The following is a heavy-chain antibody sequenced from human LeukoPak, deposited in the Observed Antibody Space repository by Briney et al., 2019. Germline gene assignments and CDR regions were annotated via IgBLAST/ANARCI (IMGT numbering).Heavy chain of an antibody. D-gene: IGHD4-17*01. Sequence: GGSLRLSCAVSGFTFDDYAMHWVRQAPGKDLEWVSGINWNSGGIGYADSVKGRFTISRDNAKNSLYLQMNSLGTEDTALYYCAKDGGDYGDFAYYFDNWGQGTLVTVSS. J-gene: IGHJ4*02. V-gene: IGHV3-9*01. CDR3: AKDGGDYGDFAYYFDN. CDR2: INWNSGGI. CDR1: GFTFDDYA.